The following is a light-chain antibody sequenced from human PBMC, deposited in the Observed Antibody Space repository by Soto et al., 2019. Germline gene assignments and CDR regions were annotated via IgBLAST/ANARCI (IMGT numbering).Light chain of an antibody. J-gene: IGKJ1*01. CDR2: GAS. CDR3: QQYYSYPWT. CDR1: QSVRTK. V-gene: IGKV3-15*01. Sequence: EIVMTQSPDTLYVSPGEGATLSCRASQSVRTKLAWYQQKAGQAPRLLIYGASTRATGIPDRFSGSGSGTEFTLTISSLQSEDFAVYYCQQYYSYPWTFGQGTKVDIK.